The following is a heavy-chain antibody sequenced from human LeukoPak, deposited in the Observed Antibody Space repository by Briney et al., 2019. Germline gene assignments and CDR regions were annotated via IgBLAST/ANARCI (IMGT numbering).Heavy chain of an antibody. CDR2: IYYSGST. J-gene: IGHJ5*02. CDR1: GGSISSYY. V-gene: IGHV4-59*01. CDR3: AREGGHH. Sequence: SETLSLTCTVSGGSISSYYWSWIRQPPGKGLEWIGYIYYSGSTNYNPSLKSRVTISVDTSKNQFSLKLSSVTAADTAVYYCAREGGHHWGQGTLVTVSS.